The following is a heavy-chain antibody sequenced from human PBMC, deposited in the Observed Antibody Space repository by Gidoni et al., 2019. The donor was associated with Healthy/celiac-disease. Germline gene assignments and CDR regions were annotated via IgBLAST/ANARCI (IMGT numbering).Heavy chain of an antibody. CDR2: IRSKAYGGTT. CDR1: GFPFGDYA. CDR3: TRDRGGYGDYVVY. D-gene: IGHD3-10*01. Sequence: EVQLVESGGGLVKPGRSLRLSCTASGFPFGDYAMSWFRQAPGKGLEWVGFIRSKAYGGTTEYAASVKGRFTISRDDSKSIAYLQMNSLKTEDTAVYYCTRDRGGYGDYVVYWGQGTLVTVSS. J-gene: IGHJ4*02. V-gene: IGHV3-49*05.